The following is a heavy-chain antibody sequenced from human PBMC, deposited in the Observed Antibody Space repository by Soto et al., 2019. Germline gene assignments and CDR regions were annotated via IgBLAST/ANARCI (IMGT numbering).Heavy chain of an antibody. CDR3: ARRCSSTSCPYYYYYGMDV. CDR2: ISAYNGNT. Sequence: ASVKVSCKASGYTFTSYGISWVRQAPGQGLEWMGWISAYNGNTNYAQKLQGRVTMTTDTSTSTAYMELRSLRSDDTAVYYCARRCSSTSCPYYYYYGMDVWGQGTTVTVSS. CDR1: GYTFTSYG. V-gene: IGHV1-18*01. D-gene: IGHD2-2*01. J-gene: IGHJ6*02.